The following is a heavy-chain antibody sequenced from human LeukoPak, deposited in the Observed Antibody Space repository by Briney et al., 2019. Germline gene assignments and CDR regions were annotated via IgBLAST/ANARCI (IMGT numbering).Heavy chain of an antibody. D-gene: IGHD3-22*01. CDR3: AREANYDSSGYYSDY. J-gene: IGHJ4*02. Sequence: ASVKVSCQASGYSFTSYYMHWVRQAPGQGLEWMGIINPSGGSTSYAQKFQGRVTMTRDTSTSTVYMELSSLRSEDTAVYYCAREANYDSSGYYSDYWGQGTLVTVSS. CDR1: GYSFTSYY. V-gene: IGHV1-46*01. CDR2: INPSGGST.